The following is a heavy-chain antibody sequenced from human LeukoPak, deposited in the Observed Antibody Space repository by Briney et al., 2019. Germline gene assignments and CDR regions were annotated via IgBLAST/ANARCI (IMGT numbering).Heavy chain of an antibody. D-gene: IGHD1-26*01. Sequence: PGGSLRLSCAASGVTFGTYDMSWVRQAPGKGLEWVSSISGSGGNTLYADSVKGRFTVSRDNSKNTLYLQMNSLKTEDTAVYYCTARRGGSRLDYWGQGTLVTVSS. CDR2: ISGSGGNT. V-gene: IGHV3-23*01. J-gene: IGHJ4*02. CDR1: GVTFGTYD. CDR3: TARRGGSRLDY.